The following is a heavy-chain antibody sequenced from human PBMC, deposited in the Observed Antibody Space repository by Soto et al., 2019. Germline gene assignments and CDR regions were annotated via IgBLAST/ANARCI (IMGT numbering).Heavy chain of an antibody. J-gene: IGHJ6*02. V-gene: IGHV3-53*01. Sequence: VHLVESGGGLIQPGGSLRLSCAASGLTVGDNYMSWVRQATGMGLEWVSAIYYNGTTYYADSVKGRFTISRDTSKNTLSLQMDSLRVEDTAVYYCVRPLSSVRNYGKDVWGQGTTVTVSS. CDR2: IYYNGTT. CDR3: VRPLSSVRNYGKDV. CDR1: GLTVGDNY. D-gene: IGHD4-17*01.